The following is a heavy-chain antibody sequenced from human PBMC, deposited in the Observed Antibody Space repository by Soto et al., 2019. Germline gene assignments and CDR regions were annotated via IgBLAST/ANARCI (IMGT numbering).Heavy chain of an antibody. J-gene: IGHJ4*02. Sequence: QVQLVQSGAEVKKPGASVKVSCKASGYTFTSYGISWVRQAPGQGLEWMGWISAYNGNTNYAQKLQGRVTMTTDTXXSXAXXELRSLISDDTAVYYCARAMGGIAVADQLVSGGDYWGQGTLVTVSS. CDR1: GYTFTSYG. D-gene: IGHD6-19*01. V-gene: IGHV1-18*01. CDR3: ARAMGGIAVADQLVSGGDY. CDR2: ISAYNGNT.